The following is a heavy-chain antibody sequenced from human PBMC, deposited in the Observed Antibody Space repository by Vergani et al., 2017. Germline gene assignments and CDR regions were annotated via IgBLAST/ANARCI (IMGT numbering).Heavy chain of an antibody. D-gene: IGHD3-10*01. J-gene: IGHJ6*02. CDR3: ARDLSYGSALEEYYYYGMDV. Sequence: QVQLQESGPGLVKPSETLSLTCTVSGGSISSYHWSWIRQPPGKGLEWIGYIYYSGSTNYNPSLKSRVTISVDTSKNQFSLKLSSVTAADTAVYYCARDLSYGSALEEYYYYGMDVWGQGTTVTVSS. CDR1: GGSISSYH. CDR2: IYYSGST. V-gene: IGHV4-59*01.